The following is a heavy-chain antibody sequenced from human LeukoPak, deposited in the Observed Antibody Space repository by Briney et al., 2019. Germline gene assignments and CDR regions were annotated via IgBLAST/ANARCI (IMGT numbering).Heavy chain of an antibody. D-gene: IGHD6-13*01. V-gene: IGHV1-46*01. J-gene: IGHJ4*02. Sequence: ASVKVSCKASGYTFTSYYMHWVGQAPAQGLEWMGIIYPSGGTQSYAQKFQGRVTMTRDTSTSTVYMELSSLRSEDTAVYYCARGRGIAAADMIDYWGQGTLVTVSS. CDR1: GYTFTSYY. CDR3: ARGRGIAAADMIDY. CDR2: IYPSGGTQ.